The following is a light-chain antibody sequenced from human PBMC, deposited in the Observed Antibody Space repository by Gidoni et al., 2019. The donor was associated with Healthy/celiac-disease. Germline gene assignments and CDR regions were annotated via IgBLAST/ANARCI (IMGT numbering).Light chain of an antibody. V-gene: IGLV1-40*01. Sequence: QSVLTQPPSVSEPPGPRVTISCPGSSSNIGAGYDVHWFQQPPGTAPKLLSYGNSNRPSGVPDRFSGSKSGTSASLAITGLQAEDEADYYCQSYDSSLSGYVFGTGTKVTVL. J-gene: IGLJ1*01. CDR2: GNS. CDR1: SSNIGAGYD. CDR3: QSYDSSLSGYV.